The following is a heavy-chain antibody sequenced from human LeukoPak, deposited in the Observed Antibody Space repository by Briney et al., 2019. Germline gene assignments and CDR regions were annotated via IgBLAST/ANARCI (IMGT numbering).Heavy chain of an antibody. D-gene: IGHD3-10*02. CDR2: ISGSGGST. CDR1: GFTFSSYG. J-gene: IGHJ6*04. Sequence: GGSLRLSCAASGFTFSSYGMSWVRRAPGKGLEWVSAISGSGGSTYYADSVKGRFTISRDNSKNTLYLQMNSLRAEDTAVYYCAELGITMIGGVWGKGTTVTISS. V-gene: IGHV3-23*01. CDR3: AELGITMIGGV.